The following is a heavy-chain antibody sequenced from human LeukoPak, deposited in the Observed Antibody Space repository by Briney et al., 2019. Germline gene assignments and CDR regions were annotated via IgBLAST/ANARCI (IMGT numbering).Heavy chain of an antibody. J-gene: IGHJ6*03. CDR2: VTSGGGST. CDR1: GFTFSSYA. Sequence: GGSLRLSCAASGFTFSSYAMSWVRQAPGKGLEWVSTVTSGGGSTYYADSVKGRFTISRDNSKNTLYLQMNSLRAEDTAVYYCAKASRRIAAAGTVRYYYYMDVWGKGTTVTVSS. D-gene: IGHD6-13*01. V-gene: IGHV3-23*01. CDR3: AKASRRIAAAGTVRYYYYMDV.